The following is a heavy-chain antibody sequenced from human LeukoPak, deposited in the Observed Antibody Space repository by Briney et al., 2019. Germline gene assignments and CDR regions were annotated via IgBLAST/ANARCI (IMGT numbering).Heavy chain of an antibody. CDR3: ARMGFQYYFDY. V-gene: IGHV4-30-2*01. CDR2: IYHSGST. D-gene: IGHD3-10*01. J-gene: IGHJ4*02. Sequence: SQTLSLTGTVSGGSISSGGYYWSWIRQPPGKGLEWIGYIYHSGSTYYNPSLKSRVTISVDRSKNQFSLKLSSVTAADTAVYYCARMGFQYYFDYWGQGTLVTVSS. CDR1: GGSISSGGYY.